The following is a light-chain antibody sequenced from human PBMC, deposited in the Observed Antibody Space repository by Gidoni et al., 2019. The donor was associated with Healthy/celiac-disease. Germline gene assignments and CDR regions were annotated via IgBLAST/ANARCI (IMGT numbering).Light chain of an antibody. J-gene: IGKJ1*01. V-gene: IGKV3-11*01. CDR3: QQRSNWSWT. Sequence: EIVLTQSPATLSLAPGERATLAFRASQSVSSYFARYQQKPGQAPRLLIYDASNRATGIPARFSGSGSGTDFTLTIISLEPEDFAVSYCQQRSNWSWTFGQGTKVEIK. CDR1: QSVSSY. CDR2: DAS.